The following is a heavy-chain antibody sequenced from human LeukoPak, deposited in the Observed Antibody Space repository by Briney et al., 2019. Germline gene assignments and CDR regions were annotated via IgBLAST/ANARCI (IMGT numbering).Heavy chain of an antibody. D-gene: IGHD4-17*01. CDR1: GGSISSSSYY. CDR3: ARPLDYGDPLFDY. J-gene: IGHJ4*02. V-gene: IGHV4-39*01. CDR2: IYYSGST. Sequence: SETLSLTCTASGGSISSSSYYWGWIRQPPGKGLEWIGSIYYSGSTYYNPSLKSRVTISVDTSKNQFSLKLSSVTAADTAVYYCARPLDYGDPLFDYWGQGTLVTVSS.